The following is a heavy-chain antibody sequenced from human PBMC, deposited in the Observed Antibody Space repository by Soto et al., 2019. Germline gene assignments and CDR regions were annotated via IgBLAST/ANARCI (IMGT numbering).Heavy chain of an antibody. J-gene: IGHJ4*02. CDR3: ARAQAPYDSSGYYY. Sequence: PGGSLRLSCAASGFTFSSYSMNWVRQAPGKGLEWVSSISSSSYIYYADSVKGRFTISRDNAKNSLYLQMNSLRAEDTAVYYCARAQAPYDSSGYYYWGQGTLGSVSS. D-gene: IGHD3-22*01. CDR1: GFTFSSYS. CDR2: ISSSSYI. V-gene: IGHV3-21*01.